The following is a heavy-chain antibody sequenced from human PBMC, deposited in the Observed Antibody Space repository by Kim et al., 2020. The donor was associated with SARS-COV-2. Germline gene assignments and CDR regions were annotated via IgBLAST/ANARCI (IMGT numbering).Heavy chain of an antibody. Sequence: SETLSLTCTVSGGSITRTSYYWGWIRQPPGEKMEWIASMYHTGSSYYNPSLRSRVTISVDTSKNQFSLKLHSVTAADTAIYYCASSWFGELFPGCFDPWG. CDR3: ASSWFGELFPGCFDP. V-gene: IGHV4-39*01. CDR1: GGSITRTSYY. CDR2: MYHTGSS. J-gene: IGHJ5*02. D-gene: IGHD3-10*01.